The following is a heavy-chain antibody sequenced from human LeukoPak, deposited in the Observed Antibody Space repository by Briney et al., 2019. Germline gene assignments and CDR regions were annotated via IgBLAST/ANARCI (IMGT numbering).Heavy chain of an antibody. CDR1: GSGFSSYA. J-gene: IGHJ4*02. CDR3: ARSRGYSYGFFDY. D-gene: IGHD5-18*01. CDR2: TSGSASSI. Sequence: GGSLRLSCAASGSGFSSYAMSWVRQAPGQGLEWVSATSGSASSIKYTDSVKGRVTITRDNSKSTLYLQMNSLRAEDTAVYYCARSRGYSYGFFDYWGQGTLVTVSS. V-gene: IGHV3-23*01.